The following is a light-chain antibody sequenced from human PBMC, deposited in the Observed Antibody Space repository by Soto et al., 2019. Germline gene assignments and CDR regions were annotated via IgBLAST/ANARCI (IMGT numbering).Light chain of an antibody. V-gene: IGKV1-39*01. CDR2: AAS. CDR3: QQTYSAPRT. CDR1: QNIDTF. J-gene: IGKJ1*01. Sequence: DIQMTQSPSSLSASAGDRVTITCRASQNIDTFLNWFQQTPGKAPKLLIFAASRVQGGVPSRFSGSGSGTDFTLTISSLQPEDFAVYYCQQTYSAPRTFGQGTSVEI.